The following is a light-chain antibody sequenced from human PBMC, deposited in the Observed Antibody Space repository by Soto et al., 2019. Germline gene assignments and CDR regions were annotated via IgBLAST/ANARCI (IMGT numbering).Light chain of an antibody. V-gene: IGKV1-5*03. CDR3: QQYNSYPLT. Sequence: DIQMTQSPSTLSASVGDRVTIACRASQSISSWLAWYQQKTGKAPKLLIYKASSLASGVPSRFSVSGSGTEFTLTISSRQPDDFAPYYCQQYNSYPLTFGGGTKVEIK. CDR1: QSISSW. J-gene: IGKJ4*01. CDR2: KAS.